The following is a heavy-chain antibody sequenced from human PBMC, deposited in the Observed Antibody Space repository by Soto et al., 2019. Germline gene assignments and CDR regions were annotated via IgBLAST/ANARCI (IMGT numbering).Heavy chain of an antibody. CDR2: ISSGSSCI. V-gene: IGHV3-21*01. D-gene: IGHD3-10*01. CDR3: AGDILSGGAYHAS. CDR1: GFTFSTYT. J-gene: IGHJ5*01. Sequence: GGSLRRSCAASGFTFSTYTMNWVRQARGKGLEWISSISSGSSCIYYAGSVKGRFTISRDNTKNSLFLQMNSLRADDTAVYYFAGDILSGGAYHASWGHGTKVNVPS.